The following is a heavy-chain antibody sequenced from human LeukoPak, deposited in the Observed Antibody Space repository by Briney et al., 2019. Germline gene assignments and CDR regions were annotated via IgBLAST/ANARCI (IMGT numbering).Heavy chain of an antibody. J-gene: IGHJ3*02. D-gene: IGHD2-2*01. CDR1: GFTFSSYW. CDR2: INTDGSST. Sequence: GGSLRLSCAASGFTFSSYWMHWVRQAPGKGLVWVSRINTDGSSTSYADSVKGRFTISRDNAKNTLYLQMNSLRAEDTAVYYCWAGYCSSTSCPLGDAFDIWGQGTMVTVSS. V-gene: IGHV3-74*01. CDR3: WAGYCSSTSCPLGDAFDI.